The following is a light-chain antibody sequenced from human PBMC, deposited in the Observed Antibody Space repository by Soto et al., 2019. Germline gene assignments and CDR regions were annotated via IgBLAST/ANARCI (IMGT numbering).Light chain of an antibody. J-gene: IGLJ1*01. CDR2: EVS. Sequence: QSVLTQPPSVSGSPGQSVTISCTGTSIDVGSYNRVSWYQQPPGTAPILMIYEVSNRPSGVPDRFSGSKSVNTASLTISGLQAEDEADYYCSSYTSSSTYVFGTGTKVTVL. CDR1: SIDVGSYNR. CDR3: SSYTSSSTYV. V-gene: IGLV2-18*02.